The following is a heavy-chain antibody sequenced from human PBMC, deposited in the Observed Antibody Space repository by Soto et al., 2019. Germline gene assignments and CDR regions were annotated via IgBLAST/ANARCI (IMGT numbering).Heavy chain of an antibody. CDR3: TREGGVENYYYYGMDV. CDR1: GFTFGDYA. D-gene: IGHD1-1*01. CDR2: IRSKAYGGTT. Sequence: GGSLRLSCTASGFTFGDYAMSWFRQAPGKGLEWVGFIRSKAYGGTTEYAASVKGRFTISRDDSKSIAYLQMNSLKTEDTAVYYCTREGGVENYYYYGMDVWGQGTTVTVSS. V-gene: IGHV3-49*03. J-gene: IGHJ6*02.